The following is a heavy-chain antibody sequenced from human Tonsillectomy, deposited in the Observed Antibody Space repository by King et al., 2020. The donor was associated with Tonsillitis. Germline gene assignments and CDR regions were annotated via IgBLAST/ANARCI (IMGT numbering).Heavy chain of an antibody. Sequence: VQLVESGGGLVQPGGSLRLSCSAFGGTLNTYWMTWVRRAPGKGLDGVANIRVAGNLKYMMDSVEGRFTISRDNARNSVYLQMNGLRAGDTAVYYCARDTNYFDGNLYYDVFDLWGQGTMVTVSS. CDR2: IRVAGNLK. CDR3: ARDTNYFDGNLYYDVFDL. D-gene: IGHD3-22*01. V-gene: IGHV3-7*03. CDR1: GGTLNTYW. J-gene: IGHJ3*01.